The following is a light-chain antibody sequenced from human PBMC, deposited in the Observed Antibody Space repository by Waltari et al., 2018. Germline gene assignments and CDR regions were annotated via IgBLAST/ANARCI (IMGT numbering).Light chain of an antibody. Sequence: EIVLTQSPAPLSLSPGERATLSCRAIQSIRSYLAWYQPKPGQAPRLLIYDASNRATGVPARFIGSGSGTDFTLTISSLESEDFAFYYCQQRNDWPLTFGGGTKVEIK. CDR3: QQRNDWPLT. CDR1: QSIRSY. CDR2: DAS. V-gene: IGKV3-11*01. J-gene: IGKJ4*01.